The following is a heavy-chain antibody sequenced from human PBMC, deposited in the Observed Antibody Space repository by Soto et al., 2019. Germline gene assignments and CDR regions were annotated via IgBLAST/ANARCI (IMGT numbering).Heavy chain of an antibody. V-gene: IGHV3-21*01. CDR2: VSSSGSYT. CDR3: ARDWTKGQQLILGY. J-gene: IGHJ4*02. Sequence: GGSLRLSCAASGFTFSDYSMNWVRQAPGKGLEWVSSVSSSGSYTYYSDSVKGRFTISRDNAENSLYLQMNSLRGDDTAVYYCARDWTKGQQLILGYWGQGTLVTVSS. CDR1: GFTFSDYS. D-gene: IGHD6-13*01.